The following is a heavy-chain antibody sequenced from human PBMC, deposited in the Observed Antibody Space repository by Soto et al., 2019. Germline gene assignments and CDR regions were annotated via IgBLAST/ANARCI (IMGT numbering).Heavy chain of an antibody. D-gene: IGHD6-13*01. CDR1: GFTFSNAW. CDR2: IKSKTDGGTT. Sequence: PGGSLRLSCAASGFTFSNAWMSWVRQAPGKGLEWVGRIKSKTDGGTTDYATPVKGRFTISRDDSKNTLYLQMNSLKTEDTAVYYCTTRAAHGRAPTYYGMDVWGQGTTVTVSS. V-gene: IGHV3-15*01. CDR3: TTRAAHGRAPTYYGMDV. J-gene: IGHJ6*02.